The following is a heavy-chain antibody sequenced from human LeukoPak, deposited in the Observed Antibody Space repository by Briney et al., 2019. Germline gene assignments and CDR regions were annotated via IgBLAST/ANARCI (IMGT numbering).Heavy chain of an antibody. Sequence: ASVKVSCKVSGYTLTELSMHWVRQAPGKGLEWMGGFDPEDGETIYAQKFQGRVTMTEDTSTDTAYMELSSLRSEDTAVYYCATYPEPVYGGNSYENFDYSSQGTLVTVSS. CDR2: FDPEDGET. CDR3: ATYPEPVYGGNSYENFDY. V-gene: IGHV1-24*01. CDR1: GYTLTELS. J-gene: IGHJ4*02. D-gene: IGHD4-23*01.